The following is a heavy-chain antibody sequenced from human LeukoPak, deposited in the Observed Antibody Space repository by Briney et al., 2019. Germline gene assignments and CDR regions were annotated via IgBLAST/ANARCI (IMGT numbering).Heavy chain of an antibody. Sequence: GGSLRLSCAASGFTFSSYEMNWVRQAPGKGLEWVSYISSSGSTIYYADSVKGRFTISRDNAKNSLYLQMNSLRAEDTAVYYCAKGSKEVLFTRDHYMDVWGKGTTVTISS. CDR1: GFTFSSYE. CDR3: AKGSKEVLFTRDHYMDV. CDR2: ISSSGSTI. J-gene: IGHJ6*03. V-gene: IGHV3-48*03. D-gene: IGHD3-3*01.